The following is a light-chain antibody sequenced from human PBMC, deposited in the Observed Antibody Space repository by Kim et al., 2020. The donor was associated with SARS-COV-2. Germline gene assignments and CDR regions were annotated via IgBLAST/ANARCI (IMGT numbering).Light chain of an antibody. J-gene: IGLJ2*01. CDR3: QAWDSSTDVV. CDR2: QDS. V-gene: IGLV3-1*01. CDR1: KLGDKY. Sequence: SYELTQPPSVSVSPGQTASITCSGDKLGDKYACWYQQKPGQSPVLVIYQDSKRPSGIPERFSGSNSGNTATLTISGTQAMDEADYCCQAWDSSTDVVFGGGTQLTVL.